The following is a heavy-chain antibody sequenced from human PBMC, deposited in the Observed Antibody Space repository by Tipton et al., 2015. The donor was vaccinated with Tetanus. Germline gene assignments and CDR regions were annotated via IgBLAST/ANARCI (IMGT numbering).Heavy chain of an antibody. Sequence: TLSLTCSVSGGSFSGYLWSWVRQPSGKGLEWIGEFNHSGTTNYNPSLKSRVTISTDNSKNQASLRLNSVTAADTAVYFCARTPDYFYGMDVWGQGTTVTVSS. J-gene: IGHJ6*02. CDR3: ARTPDYFYGMDV. CDR1: GGSFSGYL. V-gene: IGHV4-34*01. CDR2: FNHSGTT.